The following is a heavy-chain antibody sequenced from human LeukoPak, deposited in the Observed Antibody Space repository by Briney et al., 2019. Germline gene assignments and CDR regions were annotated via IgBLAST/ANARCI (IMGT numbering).Heavy chain of an antibody. J-gene: IGHJ4*02. CDR3: AKNPGYYDSSGYGFFDY. CDR1: GFTFSSYA. D-gene: IGHD3-22*01. Sequence: GSLRLSCAASGFTFSSYAMSWVRQAPGKGLEWVSAISGSGGNTYYADSVKGRFTISRDNSKNTLYLQMNSLRAEDTAVYYCAKNPGYYDSSGYGFFDYWGQGTLVTVSS. V-gene: IGHV3-23*01. CDR2: ISGSGGNT.